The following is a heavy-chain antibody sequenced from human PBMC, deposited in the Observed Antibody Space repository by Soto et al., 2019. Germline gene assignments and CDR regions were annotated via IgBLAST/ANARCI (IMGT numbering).Heavy chain of an antibody. D-gene: IGHD1-1*01. CDR3: ARWNGGFDP. Sequence: EEQLVESGGGLVQPGGSLRLSGAASGLTFSDYYMSWVRQAPGKGLVWVANINQDGSAKSFVDSVRGRFTISRDNGNNSLSLQMESLRADDTAVYYCARWNGGFDPWGQGTLVTVSS. J-gene: IGHJ5*02. V-gene: IGHV3-7*05. CDR2: INQDGSAK. CDR1: GLTFSDYY.